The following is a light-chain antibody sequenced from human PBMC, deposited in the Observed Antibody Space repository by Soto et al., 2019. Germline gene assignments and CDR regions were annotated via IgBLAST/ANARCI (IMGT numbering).Light chain of an antibody. J-gene: IGKJ2*01. CDR3: QQYGY. CDR1: QSVSSSY. CDR2: GAS. V-gene: IGKV3-20*01. Sequence: EIVLTQSPGTLSLSPGDRATLSCRASQSVSSSYLAWYQQKPGQAPSLLIYGASSRATGIPDRFRGSGSGTDFTLTISRLEPEDFAVYYCQQYGYFGQGTKLEIK.